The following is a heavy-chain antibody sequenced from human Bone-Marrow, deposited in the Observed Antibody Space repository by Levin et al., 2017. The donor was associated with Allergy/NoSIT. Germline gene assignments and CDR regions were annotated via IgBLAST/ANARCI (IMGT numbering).Heavy chain of an antibody. V-gene: IGHV4-59*08. Sequence: SETLSLTCTVSGGSISGFYWTWIRQAPEKGLEWIGDILYSGTTYYNPSLGGRVTISVGTSKSHFSLKLSSVTAADTAMYYCVTNAGTAAGEAFDIWGQGTMVIVSS. CDR1: GGSISGFY. CDR2: ILYSGTT. D-gene: IGHD2-8*01. J-gene: IGHJ3*02. CDR3: VTNAGTAAGEAFDI.